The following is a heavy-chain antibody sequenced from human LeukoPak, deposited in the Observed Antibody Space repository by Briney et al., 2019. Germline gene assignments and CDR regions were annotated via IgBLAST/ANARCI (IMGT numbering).Heavy chain of an antibody. CDR2: ISSSSSYI. CDR3: ARDPDVGWNWXDP. D-gene: IGHD1-14*01. Sequence: GGSLRLSCAASGFTFSSYSMNWVRQAPGKGLEWVSSISSSSSYIYYADSVKGRFTISIDNAKNSLYLQMNSLRAEDTAVYYCARDPDVGWNWXDPXGQGTLVTVS. CDR1: GFTFSSYS. J-gene: IGHJ5*02. V-gene: IGHV3-21*01.